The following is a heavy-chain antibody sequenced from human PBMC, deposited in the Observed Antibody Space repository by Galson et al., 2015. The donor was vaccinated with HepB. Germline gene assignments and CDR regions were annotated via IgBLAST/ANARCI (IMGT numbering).Heavy chain of an antibody. D-gene: IGHD5-24*01. V-gene: IGHV1-2*04. Sequence: SVKVSCKASGYTFTGYYMHWVRQAPGQGLEWMGWINPNSGGANYAQKFQGWVTMTRDTSISTAYMELSRLRSDDTAVYYCARAGEMATITHYYYYGMDVWGQGTTVTVSS. J-gene: IGHJ6*02. CDR2: INPNSGGA. CDR3: ARAGEMATITHYYYYGMDV. CDR1: GYTFTGYY.